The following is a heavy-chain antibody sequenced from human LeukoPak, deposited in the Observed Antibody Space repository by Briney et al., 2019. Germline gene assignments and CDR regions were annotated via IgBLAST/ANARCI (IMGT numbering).Heavy chain of an antibody. V-gene: IGHV3-74*01. CDR3: ARAPEWLIFDY. CDR1: GLTFSSSW. D-gene: IGHD6-19*01. Sequence: PGGSLRLSCAASGLTFSSSWMYWVRQVPGKGLLWVSRINIDGSTFYADSVKGRFTISRDSAKNTLYLQMNSLRAEDTAVYYCARAPEWLIFDYWGQGTLVTVSS. J-gene: IGHJ4*02. CDR2: INIDGST.